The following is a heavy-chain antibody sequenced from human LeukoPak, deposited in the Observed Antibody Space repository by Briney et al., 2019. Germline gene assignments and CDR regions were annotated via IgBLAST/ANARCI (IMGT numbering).Heavy chain of an antibody. Sequence: SETLSLTCTVSGVSIISNYLSWIRQSAGTGLEWIGRIYGSGITDYNPSLKSRVTMSLDTSRKQFSLRLTSVTAADTAVYYCARLKFYDSTGYSPGYYMDVWGKGTTVSVFS. CDR2: IYGSGIT. D-gene: IGHD3-22*01. V-gene: IGHV4-4*07. CDR1: GVSIISNY. J-gene: IGHJ6*03. CDR3: ARLKFYDSTGYSPGYYMDV.